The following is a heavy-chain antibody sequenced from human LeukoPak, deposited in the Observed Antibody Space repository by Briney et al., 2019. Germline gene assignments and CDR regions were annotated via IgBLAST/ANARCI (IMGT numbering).Heavy chain of an antibody. CDR1: GGSISSYY. CDR2: IYYSGST. Sequence: SETLSLTCTVSGGSISSYYWNWIRQPPGKGLEWIGYIYYSGSTNYNPSLKSRVTISVDTSKNQFSLKLSSVTAADTAVYYCARVGDSSSRELRYWGQGTLVTVSS. D-gene: IGHD6-6*01. V-gene: IGHV4-59*01. J-gene: IGHJ4*02. CDR3: ARVGDSSSRELRY.